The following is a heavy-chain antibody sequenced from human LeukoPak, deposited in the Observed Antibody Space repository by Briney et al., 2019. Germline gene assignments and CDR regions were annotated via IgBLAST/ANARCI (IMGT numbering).Heavy chain of an antibody. V-gene: IGHV3-7*01. J-gene: IGHJ4*02. D-gene: IGHD2-15*01. Sequence: PGGSLRLSCAASGFTFSSYWMSWFRQAPGKGLEWVANIKQDGSEKYYVDSVKGRFTISRDNAKNSLYLQMNSLRAEDTAVYYCARDPYCSGGSCYATFDYWGQGTLVTVSS. CDR2: IKQDGSEK. CDR3: ARDPYCSGGSCYATFDY. CDR1: GFTFSSYW.